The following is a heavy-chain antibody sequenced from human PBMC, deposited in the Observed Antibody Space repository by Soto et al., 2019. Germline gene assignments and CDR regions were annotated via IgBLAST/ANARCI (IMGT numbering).Heavy chain of an antibody. D-gene: IGHD2-2*01. Sequence: SETLSLTCTVSGGSINSRSHYWGWIRQPPGKGLEWIVSSHYTGSSYYNTSLKSRVTISVDTSKNEFSLNLSSVTAADTAVYYCARLTHGPDDHWNWYDPRGRGTLVPVSS. V-gene: IGHV4-39*01. CDR3: ARLTHGPDDHWNWYDP. CDR1: GGSINSRSHY. J-gene: IGHJ5*02. CDR2: SHYTGSS.